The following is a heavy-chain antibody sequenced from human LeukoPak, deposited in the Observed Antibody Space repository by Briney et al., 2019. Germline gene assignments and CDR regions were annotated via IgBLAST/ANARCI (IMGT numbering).Heavy chain of an antibody. D-gene: IGHD3-22*01. J-gene: IGHJ4*02. Sequence: SVKVSCKASGGTFSSYAISWVRQAPGQGLEWMGGIIPIFGTANYAQKFQGRVTMTRNTSISTAYMELSSLRSEDTAVYYCARGDSSGYYYGGYWGQGTLVTVSS. CDR3: ARGDSSGYYYGGY. CDR1: GGTFSSYA. CDR2: IIPIFGTA. V-gene: IGHV1-69*05.